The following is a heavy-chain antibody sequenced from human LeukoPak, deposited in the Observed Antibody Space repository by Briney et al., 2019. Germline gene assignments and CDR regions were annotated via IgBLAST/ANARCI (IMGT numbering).Heavy chain of an antibody. V-gene: IGHV4-4*07. D-gene: IGHD2/OR15-2a*01. CDR1: GGSISSYY. CDR3: ARRSNTLAGGSFDY. J-gene: IGHJ4*02. CDR2: IYTSGST. Sequence: PSETLSLTCTVSGGSISSYYWSWIRQPAGKGLEWIGRIYTSGSTNYNPSLKSRVTISVDKSKNQFSLKLSSVTAADTAVYYCARRSNTLAGGSFDYWGQGTLVTVSS.